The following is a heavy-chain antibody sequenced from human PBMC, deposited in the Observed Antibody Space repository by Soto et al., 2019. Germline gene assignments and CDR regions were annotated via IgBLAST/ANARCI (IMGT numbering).Heavy chain of an antibody. Sequence: EVQLVESGGGLVQPGGSLRLSCVDSGFTFSSNWMHWVRRAPGKGLEWVSRMNSDGSTTNYADSVRGRFTISRDNAKNTLDRQMSRLSVEDTAVYYCASGPIGCYRSAYWGQGTRVTVSS. CDR1: GFTFSSNW. J-gene: IGHJ4*02. CDR2: MNSDGSTT. CDR3: ASGPIGCYRSAY. D-gene: IGHD6-19*01. V-gene: IGHV3-74*01.